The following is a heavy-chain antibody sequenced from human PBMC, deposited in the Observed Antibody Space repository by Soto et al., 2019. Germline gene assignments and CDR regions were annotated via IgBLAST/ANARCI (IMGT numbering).Heavy chain of an antibody. CDR2: IFYSGST. D-gene: IGHD5-12*01. CDR1: GGSISSGDYY. Sequence: SETLSLTCTVSGGSISSGDYYWSWIRQPPGKGLEWIGYIFYSGSTYYNPSLKSRVTMSVDTSKNQFSLRLSSVTAADTAVYYCARGWLQYDYWGRGTLVTVSS. J-gene: IGHJ4*02. CDR3: ARGWLQYDY. V-gene: IGHV4-30-4*01.